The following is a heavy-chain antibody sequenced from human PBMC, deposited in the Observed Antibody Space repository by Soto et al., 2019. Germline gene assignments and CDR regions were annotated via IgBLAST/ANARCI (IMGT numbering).Heavy chain of an antibody. D-gene: IGHD6-13*01. J-gene: IGHJ4*02. CDR1: GGSFSGYY. CDR2: INHSGST. V-gene: IGHV4-34*01. CDR3: ARVKSSSWFPRGGDFDY. Sequence: SETLSLTCAVYGGSFSGYYWSWIRQPPGKGLEWIGEINHSGSTNYNPSLKSRVTISVDTSKNQFSLKLSSVTAADTAVYYCARVKSSSWFPRGGDFDYWGQGTLVTVSS.